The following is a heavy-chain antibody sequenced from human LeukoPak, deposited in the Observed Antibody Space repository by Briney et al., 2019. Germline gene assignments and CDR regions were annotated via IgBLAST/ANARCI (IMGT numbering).Heavy chain of an antibody. CDR1: GGSISSYY. Sequence: SETLSLTCTVSGGSISSYYWSWIRQPPGKGLEWIGYIYYSGSTNYNPSLKSRVTISVDTSKNQFSLKLSSVTAADTAVYYCARQRHDFWSGYYIGWGQGTLVTVSS. CDR3: ARQRHDFWSGYYIG. V-gene: IGHV4-59*01. CDR2: IYYSGST. D-gene: IGHD3-3*01. J-gene: IGHJ4*02.